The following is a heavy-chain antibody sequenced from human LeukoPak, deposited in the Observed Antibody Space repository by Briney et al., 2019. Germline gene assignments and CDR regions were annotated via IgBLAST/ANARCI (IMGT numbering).Heavy chain of an antibody. D-gene: IGHD2/OR15-2a*01. J-gene: IGHJ4*02. V-gene: IGHV3-11*04. CDR2: ISSSGSTI. CDR3: AREVPNSSEPFDY. CDR1: GFTFSDYY. Sequence: GGSLRLSXAASGFTFSDYYMSWICQAPGKGLEWVSYISSSGSTIYYADSVKGRFTISRDNAKNSLYLQMNSLRAEDTAVYYSAREVPNSSEPFDYWGQGTLVTVSS.